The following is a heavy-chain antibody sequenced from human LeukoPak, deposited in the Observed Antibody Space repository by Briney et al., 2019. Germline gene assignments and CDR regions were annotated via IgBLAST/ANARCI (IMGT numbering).Heavy chain of an antibody. J-gene: IGHJ5*02. CDR3: ARNYDYGDYNWFDP. D-gene: IGHD4-17*01. CDR2: IYTSGST. Sequence: SETLSLTCTVSGGSISSYHWSWIRQPAGPGLEWIGRIYTSGSTNYNPSLKSRVTMSVDTSKNQFSLKLISVTAADTAVYYCARNYDYGDYNWFDPWGQGTLVTVSS. CDR1: GGSISSYH. V-gene: IGHV4-4*07.